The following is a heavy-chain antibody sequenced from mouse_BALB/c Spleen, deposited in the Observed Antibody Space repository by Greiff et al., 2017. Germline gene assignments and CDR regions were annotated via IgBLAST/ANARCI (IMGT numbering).Heavy chain of an antibody. CDR1: GYTFTSYT. CDR2: INPSSGYT. CDR3: ATQIHYYGYRGAMDY. J-gene: IGHJ4*01. D-gene: IGHD1-2*01. V-gene: IGHV1-4*02. Sequence: VQLQQSAAELARPGASVKMSCKASGYTFTSYTMHWVKQRPGQGLEWIGYINPSSGYTEYNQKFKDKTTLTADKSSSTAYMQLSSLTSEDSAVYYCATQIHYYGYRGAMDYWGQGTSVTVSS.